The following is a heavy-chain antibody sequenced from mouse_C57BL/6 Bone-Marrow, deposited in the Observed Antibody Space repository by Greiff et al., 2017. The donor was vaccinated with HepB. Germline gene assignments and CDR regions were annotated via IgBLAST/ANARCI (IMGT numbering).Heavy chain of an antibody. J-gene: IGHJ2*01. D-gene: IGHD1-1*01. CDR2: IDPENGDT. CDR3: TTNSYYYGSTHFDY. Sequence: VQLKESGAELVRPGASVKLSCTASGFNIKDDYMHWVKQRPEQGLEWIGWIDPENGDTEYASKFQGKATITADTSSNTAYLQLSSLTSEDTAVYYCTTNSYYYGSTHFDYWGQGTTLTVSS. CDR1: GFNIKDDY. V-gene: IGHV14-4*01.